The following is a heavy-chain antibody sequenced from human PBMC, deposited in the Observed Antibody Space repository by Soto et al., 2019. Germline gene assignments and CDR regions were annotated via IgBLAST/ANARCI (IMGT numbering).Heavy chain of an antibody. CDR3: AKDRRVVAVAAPFDY. J-gene: IGHJ4*02. CDR2: ISYGGSNK. D-gene: IGHD6-19*01. V-gene: IGHV3-30*18. Sequence: PGGSLRLSCAASGFTFSSYGMHWVRQAPGKGLEWVAVISYGGSNKYYADSVKGRFTISRDNSKNTLYLQMNSLRAEDTAVYYCAKDRRVVAVAAPFDYWGQGTLVTVSS. CDR1: GFTFSSYG.